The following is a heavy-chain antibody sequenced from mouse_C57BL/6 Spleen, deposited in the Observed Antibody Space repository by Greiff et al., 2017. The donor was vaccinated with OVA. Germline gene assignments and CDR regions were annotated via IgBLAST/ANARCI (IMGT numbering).Heavy chain of an antibody. CDR2: ISGGGGNT. Sequence: DVKLVESGGGLVKPGGSLKLSCAASGFTFSSYTMSWVRQTPEKRLEWVATISGGGGNTYYPDSVKGRFTISRDNAKNTLYLQMSSLRSEDTDLYYCARQRDYYGSSYPSYWYFDVWGTGTTVTVSS. CDR1: GFTFSSYT. J-gene: IGHJ1*03. V-gene: IGHV5-9*01. CDR3: ARQRDYYGSSYPSYWYFDV. D-gene: IGHD1-1*01.